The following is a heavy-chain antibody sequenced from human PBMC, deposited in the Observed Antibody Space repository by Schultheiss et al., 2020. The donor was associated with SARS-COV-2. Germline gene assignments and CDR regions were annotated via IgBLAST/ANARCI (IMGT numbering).Heavy chain of an antibody. Sequence: GGSLRLSCAASGFTFSSYGMHWVRQAPGKGLEWVAVISYDGSNKYYADSVKGRFTISRDNSKNTLYLQMNSLRDEDTAVYYCARESTMVRGVRLGFDPWGQGTLVTVSS. CDR2: ISYDGSNK. CDR1: GFTFSSYG. D-gene: IGHD3-10*01. J-gene: IGHJ5*02. CDR3: ARESTMVRGVRLGFDP. V-gene: IGHV3-30*03.